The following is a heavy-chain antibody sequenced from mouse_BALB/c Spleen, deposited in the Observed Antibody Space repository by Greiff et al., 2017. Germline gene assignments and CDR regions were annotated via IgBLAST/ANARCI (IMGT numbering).Heavy chain of an antibody. CDR2: IDPSDSYT. CDR1: GYTFTSYW. Sequence: QVQLKQPGAELVKPGASVKMSCKASGYTFTSYWMHWVKQRPGQGLEWIGVIDPSDSYTSYNQKFKGKATLTVDTSSSTAYMQLSSLTSEDSAVYYCTRRGPNWAFDYWGQGTTLTVSS. D-gene: IGHD4-1*01. V-gene: IGHV1S127*01. J-gene: IGHJ2*01. CDR3: TRRGPNWAFDY.